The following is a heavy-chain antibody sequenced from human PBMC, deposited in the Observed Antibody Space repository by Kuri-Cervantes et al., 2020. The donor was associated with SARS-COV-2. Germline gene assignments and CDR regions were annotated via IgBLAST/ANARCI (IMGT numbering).Heavy chain of an antibody. CDR1: GFTFSNAW. J-gene: IGHJ4*02. V-gene: IGHV3-15*01. CDR3: AREGRYSSGYYYATHPLDY. D-gene: IGHD3-22*01. Sequence: GESLKISCAASGFTFSNAWMSWVRQAPGKGLEWVGRIKSKTDGGTTDYAAPVKGRFTISRDDSKNTLYLQMNSLRAEDTAVYYCAREGRYSSGYYYATHPLDYWGQGTLVTVSS. CDR2: IKSKTDGGTT.